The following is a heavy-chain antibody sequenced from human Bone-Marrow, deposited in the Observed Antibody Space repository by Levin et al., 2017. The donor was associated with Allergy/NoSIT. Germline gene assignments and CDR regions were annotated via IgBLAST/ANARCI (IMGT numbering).Heavy chain of an antibody. J-gene: IGHJ3*01. V-gene: IGHV1-2*02. CDR1: GYTFTDYY. CDR2: VDPNSGGT. Sequence: PGASVKVSCKASGYTFTDYYINWMRQAPGQGLEWVGWVDPNSGGTNYAQRFQGRVTTTRDTSVTTAYMELSRLTSDDTAVYFCARWTTAWGAFDVWGQGTMVTVSS. CDR3: ARWTTAWGAFDV. D-gene: IGHD4-11*01.